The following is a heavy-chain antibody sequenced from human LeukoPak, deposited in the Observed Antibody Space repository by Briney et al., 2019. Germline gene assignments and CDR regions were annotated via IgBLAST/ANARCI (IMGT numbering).Heavy chain of an antibody. J-gene: IGHJ5*02. CDR3: ASGITGT. CDR1: GFTFSSYG. CDR2: IRYDGNAK. V-gene: IGHV3-30*02. D-gene: IGHD1-20*01. Sequence: GGSLRLSCAASGFTFSSYGMHWVRQAPGKGLEWVAFIRYDGNAKYYADSVKGRFTISRVNSKNTLYLQMNCLRVEDTALYYCASGITGTWGQGTLVIVSS.